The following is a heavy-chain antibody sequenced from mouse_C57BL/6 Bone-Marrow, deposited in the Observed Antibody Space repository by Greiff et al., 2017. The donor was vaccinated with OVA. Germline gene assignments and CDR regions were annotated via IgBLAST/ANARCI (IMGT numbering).Heavy chain of an antibody. CDR1: GFSLTSYG. J-gene: IGHJ2*01. Sequence: VKLQESGPGLVQPSQSLSITCTVSGFSLTSYGVHWVRQSPGKGLEWLGVIWRGGSTDYNAAFMSRLSITKDNSKSQVVFKMNSLQADDTAIYYCAKNSPYYYGFDYWGQGTTLTVSS. CDR3: AKNSPYYYGFDY. V-gene: IGHV2-5*01. D-gene: IGHD1-1*01. CDR2: IWRGGST.